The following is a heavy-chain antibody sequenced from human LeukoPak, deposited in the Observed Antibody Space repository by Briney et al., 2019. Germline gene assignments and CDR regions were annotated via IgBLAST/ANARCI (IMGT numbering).Heavy chain of an antibody. D-gene: IGHD2-2*02. V-gene: IGHV1-2*02. Sequence: ASVKVSCKASGYTFTGYYMHWVRQAPGQGLEWMGWINPNSGGTNYAQKFQGRVTMTRDTSISTAYMELSRLRSDDTAVYYCARPLGYCSSTSCYTEDWFDPWGQGALVTVSS. CDR1: GYTFTGYY. CDR3: ARPLGYCSSTSCYTEDWFDP. CDR2: INPNSGGT. J-gene: IGHJ5*02.